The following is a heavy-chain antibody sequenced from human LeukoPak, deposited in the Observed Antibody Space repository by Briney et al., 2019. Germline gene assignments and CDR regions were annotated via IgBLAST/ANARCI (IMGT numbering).Heavy chain of an antibody. CDR1: GGTFSSYA. V-gene: IGHV1-69*06. D-gene: IGHD4-17*01. CDR2: IIPIFGTA. CDR3: ARSYGDYATSECFQH. Sequence: SVKVSCKASGGTFSSYAISWVRQAPGQGLEWMGGIIPIFGTANYAQKFQGRVTITADKSTSTAYMELSSLRSEDTAVYYCARSYGDYATSECFQHWGQGTLVTVSS. J-gene: IGHJ1*01.